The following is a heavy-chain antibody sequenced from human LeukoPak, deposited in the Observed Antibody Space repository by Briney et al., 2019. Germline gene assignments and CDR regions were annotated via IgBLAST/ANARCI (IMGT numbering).Heavy chain of an antibody. V-gene: IGHV3-11*01. CDR2: ISPSGITT. CDR1: GFTFSDHY. CDR3: ARQRSSYYFDS. D-gene: IGHD6-19*01. Sequence: PGGSLRLSCAVSGFTFSDHYVSWIRQAPGKGLDWLSYISPSGITTKYADSVKGRFTVSRDNAKNSVFLQLNDLRVEDTAVYFCARQRSSYYFDSWGQGTLVTVSS. J-gene: IGHJ4*02.